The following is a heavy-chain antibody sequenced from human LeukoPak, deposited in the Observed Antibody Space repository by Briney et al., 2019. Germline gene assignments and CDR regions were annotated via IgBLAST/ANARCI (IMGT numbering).Heavy chain of an antibody. J-gene: IGHJ4*02. CDR3: ARSNNAGLRMIFKYGFGPATFFDY. CDR2: ISAYNGNT. Sequence: GASVKVSCKASGYTFTSYGISWVRQAPGQGLEWMGWISAYNGNTNYAQKLQGRVTMTTDTSTSTAYMELRSLRSDDTAVYYCARSNNAGLRMIFKYGFGPATFFDYWGQGTLVTVSS. V-gene: IGHV1-18*01. CDR1: GYTFTSYG. D-gene: IGHD3/OR15-3a*01.